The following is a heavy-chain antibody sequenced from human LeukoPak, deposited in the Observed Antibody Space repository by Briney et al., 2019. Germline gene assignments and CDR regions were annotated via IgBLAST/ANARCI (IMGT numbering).Heavy chain of an antibody. D-gene: IGHD3-10*01. CDR1: GFTLNNYA. CDR2: ISESGGST. CDR3: AKGSF. J-gene: IGHJ4*02. Sequence: AGGSLRLSCAASGFTLNNYAMSWVRQAPGKGLEWVSGISESGGSTYYADSVKGRFTSSRDNSKNTLYLQMNNLRAEDTAAYYCAKGSFWGQGTLVTVSS. V-gene: IGHV3-23*01.